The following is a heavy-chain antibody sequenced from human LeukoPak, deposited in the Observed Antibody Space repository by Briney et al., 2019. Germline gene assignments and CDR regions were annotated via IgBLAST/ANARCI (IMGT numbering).Heavy chain of an antibody. Sequence: GGSLRLSCAASGFTFSSYAMGWVRQAPGKGLEWVSAISGSGGSTYYADSVKGRFTISRDNSKNTLYLQMNSLRAEDTAVYYCAKDLLLGFGELFGYWGQGTLVTVSS. J-gene: IGHJ4*02. CDR2: ISGSGGST. CDR1: GFTFSSYA. D-gene: IGHD3-10*01. CDR3: AKDLLLGFGELFGY. V-gene: IGHV3-23*01.